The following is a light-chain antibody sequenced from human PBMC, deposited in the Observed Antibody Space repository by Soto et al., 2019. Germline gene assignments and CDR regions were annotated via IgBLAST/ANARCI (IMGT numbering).Light chain of an antibody. CDR3: SSYTSSSTLV. Sequence: QSVLTQPASVSGSPGQSITISCTGTSSDVGGYDYVSWYQQHPGKAPKVMIYEVTNRPSGVSNRISGSKSGNTASLTISGLQPEDEADYYCSSYTSSSTLVFGGGTQVTVL. CDR1: SSDVGGYDY. V-gene: IGLV2-14*01. CDR2: EVT. J-gene: IGLJ2*01.